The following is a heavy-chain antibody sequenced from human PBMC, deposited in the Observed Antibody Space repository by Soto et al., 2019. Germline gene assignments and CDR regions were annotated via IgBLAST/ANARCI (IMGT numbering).Heavy chain of an antibody. D-gene: IGHD5-12*01. Sequence: QVQLVESGGGLVKPGGSLRLSCAASGFTFSDYYMSWIRQAPGKGLEWVSYISSSGSTLYYADAVKGRFTISRDNAKNSRYRQRISLRAGDTAVYYCARMAPPIDYWGQGTLVTVSS. CDR1: GFTFSDYY. V-gene: IGHV3-11*01. J-gene: IGHJ4*02. CDR3: ARMAPPIDY. CDR2: ISSSGSTL.